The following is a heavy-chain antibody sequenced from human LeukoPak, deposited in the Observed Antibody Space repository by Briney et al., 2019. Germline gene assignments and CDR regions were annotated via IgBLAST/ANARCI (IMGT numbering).Heavy chain of an antibody. CDR2: IYPGDSDT. V-gene: IGHV5-51*01. CDR3: ARQTAGIVVIPAAISDYYYYYLDV. D-gene: IGHD2-2*02. CDR1: GYNFTTYW. J-gene: IGHJ6*03. Sequence: GESLKISCKASGYNFTTYWIGWVRQKPGKGLECMGIIYPGDSDTRYSPSFQGQVTISADKSSTTAYLQWSSLKASDTAIYYCARQTAGIVVIPAAISDYYYYYLDVWGKGTTVTVSS.